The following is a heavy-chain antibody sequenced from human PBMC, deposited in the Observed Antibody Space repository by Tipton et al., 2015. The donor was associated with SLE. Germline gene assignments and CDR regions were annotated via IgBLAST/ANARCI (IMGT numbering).Heavy chain of an antibody. V-gene: IGHV4-31*03. J-gene: IGHJ6*02. CDR2: IYYSGST. D-gene: IGHD2-15*01. CDR1: GGSISSGGYF. CDR3: ARRGYGSGGNCDSTRYYYEMDV. Sequence: TLSLTCSVSGGSISSGGYFWSWIRQHPGKGLEWIGYIYYSGSTYYNPSLKSRVTISVDTSKNQFSLKLNSVTAADTAVYYCARRGYGSGGNCDSTRYYYEMDVWGQGTTVTVSS.